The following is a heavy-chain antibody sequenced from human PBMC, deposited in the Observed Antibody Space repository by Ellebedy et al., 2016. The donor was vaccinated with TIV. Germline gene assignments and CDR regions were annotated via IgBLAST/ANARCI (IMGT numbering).Heavy chain of an antibody. CDR1: GGTFNSYA. D-gene: IGHD5-24*01. V-gene: IGHV1-69*13. CDR3: ARIRDGYNHYYYYGLDV. CDR2: IVPIYGTV. Sequence: AASVKVSCKASGGTFNSYAIGWVRQAPGQGLEWMGVIVPIYGTVNYAQKFQGRLTITADESTRTASMELSSLTSDDTAIYYCARIRDGYNHYYYYGLDVWGQGTTVTVSS. J-gene: IGHJ6*02.